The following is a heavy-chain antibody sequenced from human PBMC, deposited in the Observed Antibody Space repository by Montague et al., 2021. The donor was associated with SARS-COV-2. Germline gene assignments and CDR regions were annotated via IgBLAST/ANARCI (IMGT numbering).Heavy chain of an antibody. J-gene: IGHJ3*01. V-gene: IGHV2-5*02. Sequence: PALVKPTQTLTLTCTFSGFSLVTSGEAVGWFRQPPGKAPEWLGLIYWDYDTRYSPSLKRRITITKDISKNEVVLTLTNMDPVDTATYYCAHRRYESNGDASDXWGRGTVVIVSA. CDR3: AHRRYESNGDASDX. CDR1: GFSLVTSGEA. D-gene: IGHD3-22*01. CDR2: IYWDYDT.